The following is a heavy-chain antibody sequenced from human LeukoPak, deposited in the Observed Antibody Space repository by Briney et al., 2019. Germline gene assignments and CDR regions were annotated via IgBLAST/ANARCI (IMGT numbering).Heavy chain of an antibody. CDR3: AKDGSYSSSWSNYYYYMDV. J-gene: IGHJ6*03. CDR2: IYYSGST. V-gene: IGHV4-59*01. CDR1: GGSISSYY. D-gene: IGHD6-13*01. Sequence: PSETLSLTCTVSGGSISSYYWSWIRQPPGKGLEWIGYIYYSGSTNYNPSLKSRVTISVDTSKNQFSLKLRSVTAADTALYYCAKDGSYSSSWSNYYYYMDVWGKGTTVTVSS.